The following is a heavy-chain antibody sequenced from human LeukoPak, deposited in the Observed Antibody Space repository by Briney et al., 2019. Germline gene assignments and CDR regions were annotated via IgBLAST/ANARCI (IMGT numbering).Heavy chain of an antibody. CDR1: GYTFTTYNLG. Sequence: GASVKVSCKTSGYTFTTYNLGASWVRQAPGQGLEWMGWINTYNGNTNYAQKFQGRVTMTTDTSTSTAYMELRSLRSDDTAVFYCARDGEGATDFDYWGQGTLVTVSS. V-gene: IGHV1-18*04. J-gene: IGHJ4*02. CDR2: INTYNGNT. D-gene: IGHD3-10*01. CDR3: ARDGEGATDFDY.